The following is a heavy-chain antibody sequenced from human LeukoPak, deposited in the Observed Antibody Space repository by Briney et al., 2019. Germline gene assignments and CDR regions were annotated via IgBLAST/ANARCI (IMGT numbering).Heavy chain of an antibody. J-gene: IGHJ4*02. V-gene: IGHV3-7*01. CDR2: IKRHGIEK. CDR1: GFTFSNYW. Sequence: GGSLRLSCAASGFTFSNYWMSWVRQAPGKGLEWVADIKRHGIEKHYADAVKGRFTISRDNAKNSLYLQMNSLRAEDTAVYYCVLNMVGGQIFDFWGQGTLVTVSS. D-gene: IGHD3-10*01. CDR3: VLNMVGGQIFDF.